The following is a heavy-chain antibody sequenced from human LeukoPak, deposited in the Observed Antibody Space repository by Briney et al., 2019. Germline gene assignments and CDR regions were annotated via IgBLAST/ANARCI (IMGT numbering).Heavy chain of an antibody. V-gene: IGHV3-7*01. D-gene: IGHD6-13*01. J-gene: IGHJ3*02. CDR3: ARDSSSWYFSGDAFDI. Sequence: GGSLRLSCAASGFTFSSYWMSWVRQAPGKGLEWVANIKQDGSEKYYVDYVKGRFTISRDNAKNSLYLQMNSLRAEDTAVYYCARDSSSWYFSGDAFDIWGQGTMVTVSS. CDR1: GFTFSSYW. CDR2: IKQDGSEK.